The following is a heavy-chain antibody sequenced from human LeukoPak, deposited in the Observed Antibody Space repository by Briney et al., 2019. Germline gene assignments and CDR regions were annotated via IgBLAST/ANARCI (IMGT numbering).Heavy chain of an antibody. D-gene: IGHD1-1*01. CDR2: ISDNGGST. J-gene: IGHJ4*02. V-gene: IGHV3-64D*06. Sequence: GGSLRLTCSASGFILRSHAMHWVRQAPGKGLEYVSRISDNGGSTYYADSVKGRFTISRDNSKNTLYLQMSSLRAVDTAVYYCVKDNEAGGSPFDRWGQGTLVTVSS. CDR1: GFILRSHA. CDR3: VKDNEAGGSPFDR.